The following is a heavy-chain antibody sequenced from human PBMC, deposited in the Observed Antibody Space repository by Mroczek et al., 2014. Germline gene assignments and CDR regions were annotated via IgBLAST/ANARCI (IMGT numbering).Heavy chain of an antibody. J-gene: IGHJ2*01. CDR2: INHSGST. Sequence: QVQLQQWGAGLLKPSETLSLTCAVYGGSFSGYYWSWIRQPPGKGLEWIGEINHSGSTNYNPSLKSRVTISVDTSKNQFSLKLSSVTAADTAVYYCARGQVTIFGVVIKNWYFDLWGRGTLVTVSS. CDR1: GGSFSGYY. V-gene: IGHV4-34*01. CDR3: ARGQVTIFGVVIKNWYFDL. D-gene: IGHD3-3*01.